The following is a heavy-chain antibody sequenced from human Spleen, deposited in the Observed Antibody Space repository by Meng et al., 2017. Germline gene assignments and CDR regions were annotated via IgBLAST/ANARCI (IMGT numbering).Heavy chain of an antibody. Sequence: QVQIKQWGAGLLKPSETLSRTCAVYGGSFSGYYWSWIRQPPGKGLEWIGEINHSGSTNYNPSLKSRVTISVDTSKNQFSLKLSSVTAADTAVYYCARTGSYYDSSGYYYFDYWGQGTLVTVSS. CDR1: GGSFSGYY. J-gene: IGHJ4*02. CDR3: ARTGSYYDSSGYYYFDY. V-gene: IGHV4-34*01. CDR2: INHSGST. D-gene: IGHD3-22*01.